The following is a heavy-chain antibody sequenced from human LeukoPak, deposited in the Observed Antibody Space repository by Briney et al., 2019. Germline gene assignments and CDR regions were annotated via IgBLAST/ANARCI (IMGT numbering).Heavy chain of an antibody. CDR2: TYYRSMWDN. J-gene: IGHJ6*03. D-gene: IGHD4-17*01. Sequence: SQTLSLTCAISRDSVSSNSAAWTWIRESPSRGLELLGRTYYRSMWDNDYAVSVKSRITINPDTSKNQFSLQLNSVTPEDTAVYYCARGRVTTIANYYYYYIDVWGKGTTVTVSS. CDR3: ARGRVTTIANYYYYYIDV. V-gene: IGHV6-1*01. CDR1: RDSVSSNSAA.